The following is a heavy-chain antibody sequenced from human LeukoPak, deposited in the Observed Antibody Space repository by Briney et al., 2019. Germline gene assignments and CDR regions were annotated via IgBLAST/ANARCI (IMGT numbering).Heavy chain of an antibody. CDR1: GFTFSSYS. J-gene: IGHJ4*02. CDR3: ARDDNWNDGVGFDC. CDR2: ISSSSSYI. Sequence: GGSLRLSCAASGFTFSSYSMNWVRRAPGKGLEWVSSISSSSSYIYYADSVKGRFTISRDNSKSTPYLQMNSLRAEDTAVYYWARDDNWNDGVGFDCWGQGTLVTVSS. D-gene: IGHD1-1*01. V-gene: IGHV3-21*04.